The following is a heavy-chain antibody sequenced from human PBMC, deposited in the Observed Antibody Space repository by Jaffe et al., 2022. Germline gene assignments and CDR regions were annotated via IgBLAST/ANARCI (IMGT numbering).Heavy chain of an antibody. J-gene: IGHJ2*01. D-gene: IGHD6-19*01. CDR1: GFSFNTYA. Sequence: EMQLLESGGGLVQPGGSLRLSCAASGFSFNTYAMSWVRQAPGKGLEWVSIISPSGGSTYYADSVMGRFTISRDNSKNTLYLQMNSLRVEDTALYYCARVVQWLVPADYSWYFDVWGRGTLVTVSS. CDR3: ARVVQWLVPADYSWYFDV. CDR2: ISPSGGST. V-gene: IGHV3-23*01.